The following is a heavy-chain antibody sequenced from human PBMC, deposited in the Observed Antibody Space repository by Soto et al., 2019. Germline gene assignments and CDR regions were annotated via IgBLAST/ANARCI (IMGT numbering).Heavy chain of an antibody. CDR2: INPNSGGT. Sequence: ASVKVSCKASGYTFTGYYMHWVRQAPGQGLEWMGWINPNSGGTNYAQKFQGWVTLTRDTSISTAYMELSRLRSDDTAVYYCARGRGSGYGFYYYYGMDVWGQGTTVTVSS. D-gene: IGHD3-10*01. CDR3: ARGRGSGYGFYYYYGMDV. V-gene: IGHV1-2*04. J-gene: IGHJ6*02. CDR1: GYTFTGYY.